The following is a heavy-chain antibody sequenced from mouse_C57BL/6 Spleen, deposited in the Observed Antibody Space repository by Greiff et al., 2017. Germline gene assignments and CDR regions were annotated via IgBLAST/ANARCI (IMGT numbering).Heavy chain of an antibody. CDR1: GFNIKNTY. Sequence: EVKLMESVAELVRPGASVKLSCTASGFNIKNTYMHWVKQRPEQGLEWIGRIEPANGNNKYAPKFQGKATITADTPSNTAYLQLSSLTSEDTAIYYCAYYYGSHFDVWGTGTTVTVSS. CDR2: IEPANGNN. V-gene: IGHV14-3*01. CDR3: AYYYGSHFDV. J-gene: IGHJ1*03. D-gene: IGHD1-1*01.